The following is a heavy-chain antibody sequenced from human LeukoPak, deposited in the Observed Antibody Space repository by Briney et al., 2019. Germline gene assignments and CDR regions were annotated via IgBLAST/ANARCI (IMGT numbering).Heavy chain of an antibody. V-gene: IGHV1-46*01. D-gene: IGHD4-17*01. Sequence: ASVKVSCKASGYTFTSYYMHWVRQAPGQGLEWMGIINPSGGGTSYAQKFQGRVTMTRDTSTSTVYMELSSLRSEDTAVYYCARDEGDYGDLDDAFDIWGQGTMVTVSS. CDR1: GYTFTSYY. J-gene: IGHJ3*02. CDR3: ARDEGDYGDLDDAFDI. CDR2: INPSGGGT.